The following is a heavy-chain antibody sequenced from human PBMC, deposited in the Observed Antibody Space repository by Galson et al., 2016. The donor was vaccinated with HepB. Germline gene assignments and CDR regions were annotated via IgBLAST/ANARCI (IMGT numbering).Heavy chain of an antibody. V-gene: IGHV1-8*01. J-gene: IGHJ4*02. D-gene: IGHD2-21*02. CDR2: MNPNSGKT. Sequence: SVKVSCKASGYTFTSFDINWVRQATGQGPEWMGWMNPNSGKTGYAQKFQGRVTMTSNTSISTAYTELSSLRSEDTAVYYCAWGGLPHYFDSWGQGTLVTVSS. CDR1: GYTFTSFD. CDR3: AWGGLPHYFDS.